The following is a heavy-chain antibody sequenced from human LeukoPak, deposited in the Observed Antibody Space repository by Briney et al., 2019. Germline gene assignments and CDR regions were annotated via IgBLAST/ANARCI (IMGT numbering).Heavy chain of an antibody. J-gene: IGHJ4*02. Sequence: SQTLSLTCAVPVRSVSSGGYSWSWIRQPPGKGREWIGYIYHSGSTYYNPSLKSRVTISVDRSKNQFSLKLSSVTAADTAVYYCARVIYYGSGRYWEKTWYFDNWGQGTLVTVSS. CDR2: IYHSGST. CDR1: VRSVSSGGYS. D-gene: IGHD3-10*01. CDR3: ARVIYYGSGRYWEKTWYFDN. V-gene: IGHV4-30-2*01.